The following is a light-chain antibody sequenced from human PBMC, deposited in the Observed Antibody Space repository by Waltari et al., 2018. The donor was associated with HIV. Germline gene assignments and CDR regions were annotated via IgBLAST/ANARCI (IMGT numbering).Light chain of an antibody. CDR3: QTWDGSAGV. CDR2: EVN. CDR1: SSDVGGYDH. Sequence: QSALTQPPSASGSLGQSVTISCTGTSSDVGGYDHVSWYQHRPGQAPKFLIFEVNQRPSGIPERFSASNAGNTATLAITGTQTMDEADYYCQTWDGSAGVFGGGTKLTV. J-gene: IGLJ2*01. V-gene: IGLV2-8*01.